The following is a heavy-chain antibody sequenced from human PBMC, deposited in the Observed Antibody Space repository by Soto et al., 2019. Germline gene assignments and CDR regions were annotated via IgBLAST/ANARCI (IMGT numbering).Heavy chain of an antibody. V-gene: IGHV1-69*02. Sequence: SGKVSCKASGGTVSSYTISLVRQAPGQGLEWMGRIIPILGIANYAQKFQGRVTITADKSTSTAYMELSSLRSEDTAVYYCARAKMATILFDSWGQGTLVTVSS. CDR2: IIPILGIA. CDR1: GGTVSSYT. J-gene: IGHJ4*02. CDR3: ARAKMATILFDS. D-gene: IGHD5-12*01.